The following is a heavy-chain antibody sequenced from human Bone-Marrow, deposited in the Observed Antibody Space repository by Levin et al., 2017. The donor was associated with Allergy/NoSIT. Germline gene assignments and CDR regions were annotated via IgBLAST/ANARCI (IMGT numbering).Heavy chain of an antibody. Sequence: PGGSLRLSCAASGFTFSTYWMHWVRQAPGKGREWVSRIDGDGRTTTYADSVKGRFTISRDNAKKTLYLQMNSLRAEDTAVYHCARDISGRSDYWGQGTLVTVSS. CDR3: ARDISGRSDY. D-gene: IGHD1-26*01. J-gene: IGHJ4*02. CDR1: GFTFSTYW. CDR2: IDGDGRTT. V-gene: IGHV3-74*03.